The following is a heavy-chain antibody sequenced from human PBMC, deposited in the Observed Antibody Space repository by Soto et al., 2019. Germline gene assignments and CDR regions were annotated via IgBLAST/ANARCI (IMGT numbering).Heavy chain of an antibody. V-gene: IGHV3-9*01. Sequence: RLSCAASGFTFDDYAMHWVRQAPGKGLEWVSGISWNSGSIGYADSVKGRFTISRDNAKNSLYLQMNSLRAEDTALYYCAKDIGGYGGNSNYYFGYWGQGTLVTVSS. CDR2: ISWNSGSI. CDR3: AKDIGGYGGNSNYYFGY. J-gene: IGHJ4*02. CDR1: GFTFDDYA. D-gene: IGHD2-21*02.